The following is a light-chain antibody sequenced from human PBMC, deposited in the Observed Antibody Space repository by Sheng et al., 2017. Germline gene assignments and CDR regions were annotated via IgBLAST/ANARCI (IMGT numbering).Light chain of an antibody. V-gene: IGKV1-5*03. J-gene: IGKJ2*01. CDR2: KAS. CDR3: QQYGSSPQYT. CDR1: QSISSW. Sequence: DIQMTQSPSTLSASVGDRVTVTCRASQSISSWLAWYQQKPGKAPKLLIYKASSLESGVPSRFSGSGSGTDFTLTISRLEPEDFAVYYCQQYGSSPQYTFGQGTKLEI.